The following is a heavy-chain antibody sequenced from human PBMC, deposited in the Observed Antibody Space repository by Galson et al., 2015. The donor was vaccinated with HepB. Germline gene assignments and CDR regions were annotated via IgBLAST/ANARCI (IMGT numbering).Heavy chain of an antibody. J-gene: IGHJ4*02. D-gene: IGHD3-22*01. CDR1: GFTFSDTR. V-gene: IGHV3-15*01. CDR2: IISNTDGGTT. CDR3: STWSPYDSSGYYFDY. Sequence: SLRLSCAASGFTFSDTRMTWVRQAPGKGLEWVGRIISNTDGGTTDYAAPVKGRFTISRDDSKHTLYLQMSSLKTEDTAVYYCSTWSPYDSSGYYFDYWGQGTLVTVSS.